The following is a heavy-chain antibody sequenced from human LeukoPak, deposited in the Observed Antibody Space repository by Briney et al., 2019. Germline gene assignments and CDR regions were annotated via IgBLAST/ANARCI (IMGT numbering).Heavy chain of an antibody. J-gene: IGHJ4*02. CDR3: GRLNILTGSHIVDY. CDR2: IYTSGST. Sequence: PSETLSLTCTVSGGSISSGSYYWSWIRQPAGKGLEWIGRIYTSGSTNYNPSLKSRVTISVDTSKNQFSLKLSSVTAADTAVYYCGRLNILTGSHIVDYWGQGTLVTVSS. V-gene: IGHV4-61*02. D-gene: IGHD3-9*01. CDR1: GGSISSGSYY.